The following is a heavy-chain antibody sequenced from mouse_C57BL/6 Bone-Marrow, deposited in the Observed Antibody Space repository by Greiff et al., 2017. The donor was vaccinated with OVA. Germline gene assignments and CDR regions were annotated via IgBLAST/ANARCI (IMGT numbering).Heavy chain of an antibody. CDR1: GYSFTGYY. V-gene: IGHV1-42*01. CDR2: INPSTGGT. CDR3: ARLRRDYFDY. J-gene: IGHJ2*01. Sequence: VQLQQSGPELVKPGASVKISCKASGYSFTGYYMNWVKQSPEKSLEWIGEINPSTGGTTYNQKFKAKATLTVDKSSSTAYMQLKSLTSEDSAVYYCARLRRDYFDYWGQGTTLTVSS. D-gene: IGHD2-12*01.